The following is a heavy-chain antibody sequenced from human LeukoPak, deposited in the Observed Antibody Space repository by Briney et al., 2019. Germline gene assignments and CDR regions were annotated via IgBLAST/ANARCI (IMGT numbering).Heavy chain of an antibody. CDR3: AKMAPSNWFDP. Sequence: GGSLRLSCSVSGFTFSTYVMHWVRQAPGKGLEYVSAISSNGDNTYYADSVKGRFTISRDNSKNTLYLQMNSLRAEDTAVYYCAKMAPSNWFDPWGQGTLVTVSS. D-gene: IGHD2-8*01. CDR2: ISSNGDNT. CDR1: GFTFSTYV. J-gene: IGHJ5*02. V-gene: IGHV3-64*04.